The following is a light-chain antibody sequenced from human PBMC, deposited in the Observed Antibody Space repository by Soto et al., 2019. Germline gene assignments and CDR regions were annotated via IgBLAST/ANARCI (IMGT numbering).Light chain of an antibody. CDR2: DNN. V-gene: IGLV1-51*01. CDR1: TSNIGNDF. CDR3: ATWGTRLSARV. J-gene: IGLJ2*01. Sequence: QSVLTQPPSVSAAPGQKVTISCSGSTSNIGNDFVSWYHQLPGTAPKLLIYDNNQRPSGIPDRFSGSKSGTSATLVITGLQVGDEADYYCATWGTRLSARVFGGGTKLTVL.